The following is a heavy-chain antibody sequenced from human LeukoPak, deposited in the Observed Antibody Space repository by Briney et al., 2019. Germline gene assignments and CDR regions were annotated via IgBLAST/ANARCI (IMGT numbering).Heavy chain of an antibody. CDR3: AKRTIPAAPFDY. V-gene: IGHV3-23*01. J-gene: IGHJ4*02. CDR1: GFTLSSYA. Sequence: GGSLRLSCAASGFTLSSYAMSWVRQAPGKGLEWVLSISGSGGSTYYADSVKGRFTISRDNSKNTLYLQMNSLRAEDTAVYYCAKRTIPAAPFDYWGQGTLVTVSS. CDR2: ISGSGGST. D-gene: IGHD2-2*01.